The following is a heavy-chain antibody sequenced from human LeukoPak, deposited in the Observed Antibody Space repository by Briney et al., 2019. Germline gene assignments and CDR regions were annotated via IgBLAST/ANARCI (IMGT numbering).Heavy chain of an antibody. CDR1: GFTFSNAW. V-gene: IGHV3-15*07. J-gene: IGHJ4*02. CDR3: TTFAVPAAMRMKVIDY. Sequence: PGGSLRLSCATSGFTFSNAWMNWVRQAPGKGLEWVGRIKSKTDGGTTDYAAPVKGRFTISRDDSKNTLYLQMNSLKTEDTAVYYCTTFAVPAAMRMKVIDYWGQGTLVTVSS. CDR2: IKSKTDGGTT. D-gene: IGHD2-2*01.